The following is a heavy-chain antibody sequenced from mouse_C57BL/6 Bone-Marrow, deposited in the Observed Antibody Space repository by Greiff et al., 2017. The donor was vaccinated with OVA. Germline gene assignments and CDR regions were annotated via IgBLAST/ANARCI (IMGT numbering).Heavy chain of an antibody. Sequence: VQLQQPGAELVRPGTSVKLSCKASGYTFTSYWMHWVKQRPGQGLEWIGVIDPSDSYTNYNQKSKGKATLTVDTSSSTAYMQLSSLTSEDSAVYYCARERYGSSYNAMDYWGQGTSVTVSS. V-gene: IGHV1-59*01. D-gene: IGHD1-1*01. J-gene: IGHJ4*01. CDR3: ARERYGSSYNAMDY. CDR2: IDPSDSYT. CDR1: GYTFTSYW.